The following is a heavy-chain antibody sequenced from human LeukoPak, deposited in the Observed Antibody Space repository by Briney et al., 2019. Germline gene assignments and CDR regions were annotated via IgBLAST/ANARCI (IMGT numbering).Heavy chain of an antibody. Sequence: GGSLRLSCAASGFTFSSYAMSWVRQAPGKGLEWVSAISDSGGSTYYADSVKGRFTISRDNSKNTLYLQMNRLRAEDTAVYYCAPKVVGSTPFDYWGRGTLVTVSS. J-gene: IGHJ4*02. V-gene: IGHV3-23*01. CDR1: GFTFSSYA. D-gene: IGHD2-15*01. CDR2: ISDSGGST. CDR3: APKVVGSTPFDY.